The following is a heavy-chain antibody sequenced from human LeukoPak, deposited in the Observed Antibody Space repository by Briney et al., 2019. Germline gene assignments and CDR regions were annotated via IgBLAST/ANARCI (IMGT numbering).Heavy chain of an antibody. Sequence: SETLSLTCTVSGGSISSYYWSWIRQPAGKGLEWIGRIYTSGSTNYNPSLKSRVTMSGDTSKNQFSLKLSSVTAADTAVYYCARPGGCSSTSCSSFDHWGWGTLLTVPS. CDR2: IYTSGST. CDR1: GGSISSYY. V-gene: IGHV4-4*07. J-gene: IGHJ4*02. D-gene: IGHD2-2*01. CDR3: ARPGGCSSTSCSSFDH.